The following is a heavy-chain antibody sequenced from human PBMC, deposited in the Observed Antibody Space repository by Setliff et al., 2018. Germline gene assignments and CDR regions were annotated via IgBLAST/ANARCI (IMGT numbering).Heavy chain of an antibody. J-gene: IGHJ4*02. CDR1: GDSIFDNY. D-gene: IGHD2-8*02. CDR2: ISYTGST. V-gene: IGHV4-59*08. CDR3: ARLSPYNTGPPFDY. Sequence: PSETLSLTCSVSGDSIFDNYWSWIRQSPGRGLEWIAYISYTGSTNYIPSLKSRVTISLDTSKNHFSLNLRSVTAADTAVYYCARLSPYNTGPPFDYWGQGTLVTVSS.